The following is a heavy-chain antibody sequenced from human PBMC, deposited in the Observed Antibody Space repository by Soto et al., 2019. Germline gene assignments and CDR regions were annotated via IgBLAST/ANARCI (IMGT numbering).Heavy chain of an antibody. J-gene: IGHJ5*02. V-gene: IGHV1-18*01. Sequence: QVQLVQSGAEVKKPGASVRVSCKASGYTFTTYGISWVRQAPGQGLEWMGWISASNGNIYYGQKFQGRVTMTTDSFTSTAYMELSSLTSDDTAVYYSASALPYSSSGESWGRGTLVTVSS. CDR2: ISASNGNI. CDR3: ASALPYSSSGES. D-gene: IGHD6-13*01. CDR1: GYTFTTYG.